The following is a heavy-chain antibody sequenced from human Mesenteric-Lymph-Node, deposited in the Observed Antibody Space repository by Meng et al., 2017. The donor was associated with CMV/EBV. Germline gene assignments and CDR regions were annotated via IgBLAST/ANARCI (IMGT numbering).Heavy chain of an antibody. J-gene: IGHJ6*02. D-gene: IGHD1-26*01. CDR1: GGSFSGYY. V-gene: IGHV4-34*01. Sequence: SETLSLTCAVYGGSFSGYYWGWIRQPPGKGLEWIGSIYYSGSTDYNPSLKSRVTISVDRSKNQFSLKVNSVTAADTAVYYCARPSSYLTYGLDVWGQGTTVTVSS. CDR3: ARPSSYLTYGLDV. CDR2: IYYSGST.